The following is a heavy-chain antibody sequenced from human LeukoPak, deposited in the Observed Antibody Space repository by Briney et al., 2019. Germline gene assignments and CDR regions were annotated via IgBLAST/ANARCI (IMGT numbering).Heavy chain of an antibody. CDR1: GFTVSSNY. CDR2: IYIGGST. Sequence: GGSLRLSCAASGFTVSSNYMSWVRQAPGKGLEWVSVIYIGGSTYYADSVKGRFTISRDISKNTLYLQMNSLRAEDTAMYYCARSYSNHLFGMDVWGHGTTVTVSS. V-gene: IGHV3-53*01. J-gene: IGHJ6*02. CDR3: ARSYSNHLFGMDV. D-gene: IGHD4-11*01.